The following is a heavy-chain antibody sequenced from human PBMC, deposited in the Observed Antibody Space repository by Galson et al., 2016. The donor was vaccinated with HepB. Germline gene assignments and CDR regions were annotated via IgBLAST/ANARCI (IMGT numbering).Heavy chain of an antibody. V-gene: IGHV4-39*01. D-gene: IGHD2-15*01. J-gene: IGHJ6*02. CDR2: IYYSGST. CDR3: ARGEDECSGGSDHGISGYGMDV. Sequence: SETLSLTCTVSGGSISSSSYYWGWIRQPPGKGLEWIGSIYYSGSTYYNPSLKSRVTILVDTSKNQFSRKLSSVTAAETAVYYCARGEDECSGGSDHGISGYGMDVWGQGTTVTVSS. CDR1: GGSISSSSYY.